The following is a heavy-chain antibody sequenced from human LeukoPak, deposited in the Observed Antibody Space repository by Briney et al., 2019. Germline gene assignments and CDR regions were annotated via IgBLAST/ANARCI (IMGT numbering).Heavy chain of an antibody. D-gene: IGHD1-20*01. CDR1: GFTFSSYA. V-gene: IGHV3-23*01. J-gene: IGHJ4*02. CDR2: ISGSGGST. CDR3: AKEIPSPYHNWAFDY. Sequence: PGGSLRLSXAASGFTFSSYAMNWVRQAPAKGLEWVSAISGSGGSTYYADSVKGRFTISRDNSKNTLYLQVNSLRAEDTAVYYCAKEIPSPYHNWAFDYWAREPWSPSPQ.